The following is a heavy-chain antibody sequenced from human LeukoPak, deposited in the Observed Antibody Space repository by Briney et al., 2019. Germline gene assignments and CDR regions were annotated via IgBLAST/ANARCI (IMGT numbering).Heavy chain of an antibody. Sequence: PGGSLRLSCACTRFTYSSSARSGVGQAPGKGLEWVSFIYSAGSTYYADSVKGRFTISRANFENTLYLQMNSVRAEDTAVYYCARRYISSWFFDYWGQGTLVTVSS. J-gene: IGHJ4*02. CDR1: RFTYSSSA. V-gene: IGHV3-66*01. CDR2: IYSAGST. D-gene: IGHD6-13*01. CDR3: ARRYISSWFFDY.